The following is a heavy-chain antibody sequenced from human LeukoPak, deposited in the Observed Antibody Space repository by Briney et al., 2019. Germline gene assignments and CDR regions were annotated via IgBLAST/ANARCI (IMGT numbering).Heavy chain of an antibody. Sequence: ASVKVSCKASGYTFTSYYMHWVRQAPGQGLEWMGIINPSGGSTSYAQKFQGRVTLTEDTSTDTAYMELSSLRSDDTAVYYCATAPPSSPVKYWDQGTLVTVSS. CDR2: INPSGGST. CDR3: ATAPPSSPVKY. D-gene: IGHD2-2*01. CDR1: GYTFTSYY. V-gene: IGHV1-46*01. J-gene: IGHJ4*02.